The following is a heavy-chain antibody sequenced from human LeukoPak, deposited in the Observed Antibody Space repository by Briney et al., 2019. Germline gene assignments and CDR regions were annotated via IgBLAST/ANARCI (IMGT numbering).Heavy chain of an antibody. CDR1: GGSFSGYY. D-gene: IGHD3-10*01. Sequence: SETLSLTCAVYGGSFSGYYWSWIRQPPGKGLEWIGEINHSGSTNYNPSLKSRVTISVDTSKNQFSLKLSSVTAADTAVYYCAREAVYMVRGVISRWFDPWGQGTLVTVSS. V-gene: IGHV4-34*01. CDR2: INHSGST. J-gene: IGHJ5*02. CDR3: AREAVYMVRGVISRWFDP.